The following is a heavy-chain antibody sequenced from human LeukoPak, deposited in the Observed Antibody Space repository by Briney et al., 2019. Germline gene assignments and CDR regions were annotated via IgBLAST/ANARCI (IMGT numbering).Heavy chain of an antibody. J-gene: IGHJ4*02. Sequence: ASVKISCKASGYTFTGYYMHRLRQAPGQGLEWMGWINPNSGGTKYAQNFQDRVTMTRDTSISTAYMELSRLRSDDTAVYYCASGNNYDSSAYFYSTYSGQGTLVTVSS. CDR1: GYTFTGYY. D-gene: IGHD3-22*01. CDR2: INPNSGGT. CDR3: ASGNNYDSSAYFYSTY. V-gene: IGHV1-2*02.